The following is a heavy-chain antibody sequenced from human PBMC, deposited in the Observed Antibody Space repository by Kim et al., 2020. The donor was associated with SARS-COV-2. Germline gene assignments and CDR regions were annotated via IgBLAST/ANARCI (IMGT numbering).Heavy chain of an antibody. CDR2: TYYRDKWYY. CDR1: GVSISSNTAA. CDR3: ARDPGGFTSTFDY. V-gene: IGHV6-1*01. J-gene: IGHJ4*02. Sequence: SQTLSLTCAISGVSISSNTAAWNWIRQSPSRGLEWLGRTYYRDKWYYDYAQSVKSRIAINPDTSKNQISLQLNSMTPEDTAVYFCARDPGGFTSTFDYWGQGTLVTVSS. D-gene: IGHD3-16*01.